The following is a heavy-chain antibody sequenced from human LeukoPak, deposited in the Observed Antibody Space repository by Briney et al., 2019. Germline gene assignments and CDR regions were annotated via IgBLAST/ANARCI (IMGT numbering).Heavy chain of an antibody. CDR1: GASITSYY. V-gene: IGHV4-59*12. J-gene: IGHJ5*02. Sequence: PSETLSLTCTVSGASITSYYWSWIRQPPGKGLEWIGYVFYSGSTNYNPSLQSRVTISLDTSNNQFSLKLSSVTAADTAVYYCARGEFGNWFDPWGQGTLVTVSS. CDR3: ARGEFGNWFDP. CDR2: VFYSGST. D-gene: IGHD3-16*01.